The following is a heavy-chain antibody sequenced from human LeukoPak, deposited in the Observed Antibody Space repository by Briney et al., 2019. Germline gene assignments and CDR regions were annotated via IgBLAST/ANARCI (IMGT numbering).Heavy chain of an antibody. J-gene: IGHJ6*03. CDR1: SGSFRTYY. CDR2: ISTSGST. V-gene: IGHV4-4*07. Sequence: SETLSLTCTVSSGSFRTYYWSWIRQPAGKGLEWIGRISTSGSTNYNPSLKSRVTISVDTSKNQFSLKLSSVTAADTAVYYCARDYGDYYYYMDVWGKGTTVTVS. D-gene: IGHD4-17*01. CDR3: ARDYGDYYYYMDV.